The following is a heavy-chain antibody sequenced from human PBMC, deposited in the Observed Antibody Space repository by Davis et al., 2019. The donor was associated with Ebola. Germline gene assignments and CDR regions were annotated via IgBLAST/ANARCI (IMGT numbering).Heavy chain of an antibody. CDR1: GYTFNSYY. D-gene: IGHD3-22*01. J-gene: IGHJ4*02. V-gene: IGHV1-46*02. CDR3: ARGRGHYESSGGDF. CDR2: INPSGGST. Sequence: ASVKVSCRASGYTFNSYYIHWVRQAPGQGLEWMGIINPSGGSTTYAQKFQGRVTMTRDTSTRTVYMELSSLRSEDTAVYYCARGRGHYESSGGDFWGQGTLVTVSS.